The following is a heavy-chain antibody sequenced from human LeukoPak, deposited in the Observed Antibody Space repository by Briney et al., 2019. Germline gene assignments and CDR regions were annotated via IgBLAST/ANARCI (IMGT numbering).Heavy chain of an antibody. CDR1: GFTFDDYA. V-gene: IGHV3-30-3*01. J-gene: IGHJ6*02. D-gene: IGHD2-2*01. CDR2: ISYDGSNK. CDR3: ARESNIVVVPAAIPGYGMDV. Sequence: GRSLRLSCAASGFTFDDYAMHWVRQAPGKGLEWVAVISYDGSNKYYADSVKGRFTISRDNSKNTLYLQMNSLRAEDTAVYYCARESNIVVVPAAIPGYGMDVWGQGTTVTVSS.